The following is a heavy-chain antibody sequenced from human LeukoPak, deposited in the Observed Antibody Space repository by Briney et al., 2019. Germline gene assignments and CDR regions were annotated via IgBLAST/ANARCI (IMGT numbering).Heavy chain of an antibody. D-gene: IGHD6-13*01. Sequence: PSETLSLTCTVSGGFISSGSYYWSWIRQPAGKGLEWIGRIDTSGSTNYNPSLKSRVTISVDTSKNQFSLKLNSVTAADTAVYYCARGRVGAGTGDYWGQGTLVTVSS. CDR2: IDTSGST. J-gene: IGHJ4*02. CDR1: GGFISSGSYY. V-gene: IGHV4-61*02. CDR3: ARGRVGAGTGDY.